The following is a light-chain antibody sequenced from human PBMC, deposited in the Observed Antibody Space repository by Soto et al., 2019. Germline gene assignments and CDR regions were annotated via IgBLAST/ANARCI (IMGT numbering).Light chain of an antibody. Sequence: QSVLTQPASVSGSPGQSITISCTGTSSDVGGYDYVSWYQLHPGKAPKLMVFEVNNRPSGVSYRFSGSKSGNTASLTISGLQAEDEADYVCSSYSISTACLFGTGTKVTVL. CDR3: SSYSISTACL. CDR1: SSDVGGYDY. J-gene: IGLJ1*01. V-gene: IGLV2-14*01. CDR2: EVN.